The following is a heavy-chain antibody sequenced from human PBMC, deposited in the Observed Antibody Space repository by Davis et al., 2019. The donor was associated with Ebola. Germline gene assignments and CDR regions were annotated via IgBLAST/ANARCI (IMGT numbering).Heavy chain of an antibody. CDR3: ARNAYQLPHRALDY. Sequence: AASVKVSCKASGYIFISSGINWVRQATAQGLEWMGWISVYNGHTNYAQQFQGRVTMTTDISTSTAYMELRSLRSDDTTVYYCARNAYQLPHRALDYWGQGTLVTVSS. CDR2: ISVYNGHT. CDR1: GYIFISSG. J-gene: IGHJ4*02. V-gene: IGHV1-18*01. D-gene: IGHD2-2*01.